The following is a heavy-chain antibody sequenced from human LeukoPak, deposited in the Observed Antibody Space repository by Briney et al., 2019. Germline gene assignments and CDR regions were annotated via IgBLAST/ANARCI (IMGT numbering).Heavy chain of an antibody. J-gene: IGHJ4*02. CDR2: IKLDGSEK. CDR3: ARDQYDTWSRRGNFDS. CDR1: GFTFSGYW. Sequence: AGGSLRLSCEASGFTFSGYWMHWVRQAPGKGLEWVANIKLDGSEKNYVDSVKGRFTISRDNTKNSLYLQMNSLRVEDTAVFYCARDQYDTWSRRGNFDSWGQGTLVIVSS. D-gene: IGHD3-3*01. V-gene: IGHV3-7*03.